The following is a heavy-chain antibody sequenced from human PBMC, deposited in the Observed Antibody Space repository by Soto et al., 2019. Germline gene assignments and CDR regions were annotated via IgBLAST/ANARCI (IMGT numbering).Heavy chain of an antibody. CDR3: ANASGYYDSSGYQHDAFDI. D-gene: IGHD3-22*01. V-gene: IGHV3-30*18. CDR2: ISYDGSNK. Sequence: QVQLVESGGGVVQPGRSLRLSCAASGFTFSSYGMHWVRQAPGKGLEWVAVISYDGSNKYYADSVKGRFTISRDNSKNTLYLQMNSLRAEDTAVYYCANASGYYDSSGYQHDAFDIWGQGTMVTVSS. J-gene: IGHJ3*02. CDR1: GFTFSSYG.